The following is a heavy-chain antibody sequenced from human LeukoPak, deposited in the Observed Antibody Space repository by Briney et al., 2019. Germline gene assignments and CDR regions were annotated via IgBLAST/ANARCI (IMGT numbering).Heavy chain of an antibody. D-gene: IGHD3-10*01. V-gene: IGHV4-59*01. Sequence: KPSETLSLTCTVSGGSISSYYWSWIRQPPGKGLEWIGYIYYSGSTNYNPPLKSRVTISVDTSKNQFSLKLSSVTAADTAVYYCARGVITMVRGVIAGNWFDPWGQGTLVIVSS. J-gene: IGHJ5*02. CDR2: IYYSGST. CDR1: GGSISSYY. CDR3: ARGVITMVRGVIAGNWFDP.